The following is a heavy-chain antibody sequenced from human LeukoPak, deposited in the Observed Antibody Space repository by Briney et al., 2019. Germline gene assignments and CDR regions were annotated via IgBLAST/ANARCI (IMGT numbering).Heavy chain of an antibody. CDR3: AGLLLYYFDY. Sequence: PGGSLRLSCAASGFTFSSYGMHWVRQAPGKGLEWVAVISYDGSNKYYADSVKGRFTISRDNSKNTLYLQMNSLRAEDTAVYYCAGLLLYYFDYWGQGTLVTVSS. CDR2: ISYDGSNK. CDR1: GFTFSSYG. V-gene: IGHV3-30*03. J-gene: IGHJ4*02. D-gene: IGHD1-26*01.